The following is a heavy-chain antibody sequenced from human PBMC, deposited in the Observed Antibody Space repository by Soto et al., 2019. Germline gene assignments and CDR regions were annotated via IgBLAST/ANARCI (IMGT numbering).Heavy chain of an antibody. J-gene: IGHJ4*02. D-gene: IGHD1-26*01. CDR3: AKDLGAVPRTGDGFDY. V-gene: IGHV3-23*01. CDR2: INESGGRT. CDR1: GFTFSRYT. Sequence: GGSLRLSCAASGFTFSRYTMSWVRQAPGKWLEWVSTINESGGRTYYADSVKGRFAISKDNSKNTLYLQMNSLRAEDTAEYYCAKDLGAVPRTGDGFDYWGQGXLVTVYS.